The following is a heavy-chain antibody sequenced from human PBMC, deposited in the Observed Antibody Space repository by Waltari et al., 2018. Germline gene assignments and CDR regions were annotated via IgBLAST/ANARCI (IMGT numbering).Heavy chain of an antibody. V-gene: IGHV4-39*02. CDR1: GCSIAGSTYY. CDR3: ARETGGSSDY. D-gene: IGHD2-15*01. J-gene: IGHJ4*02. Sequence: HLQLQESGPGLVKPSETLSLTCPVSGCSIAGSTYYWAWIRQPPGKGLEWIGSVYYSGSTFYTPSLKSRLTISVDTSKSQFSLKLRSVTAADTAVYFCARETGGSSDYWGQGTLVTVSS. CDR2: VYYSGST.